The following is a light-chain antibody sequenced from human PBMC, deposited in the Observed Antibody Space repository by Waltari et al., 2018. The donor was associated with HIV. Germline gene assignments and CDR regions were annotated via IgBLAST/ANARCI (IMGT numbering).Light chain of an antibody. CDR3: QVWDSKTSQGV. CDR2: FNN. CDR1: NIGHKG. J-gene: IGLJ3*02. Sequence: YVLPQPPSVPVAPGETASIACGGDNIGHKGVHWYQQRPGQAPVLVIYFNNARPSGIPERLSGSNSVNTATLTISRVEAGDEADYYCQVWDSKTSQGVFGGGTKLTVL. V-gene: IGLV3-21*04.